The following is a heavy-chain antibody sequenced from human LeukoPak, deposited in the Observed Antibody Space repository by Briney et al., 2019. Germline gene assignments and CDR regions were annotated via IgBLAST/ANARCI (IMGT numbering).Heavy chain of an antibody. CDR3: AREYSSSSWGTADNWFDP. J-gene: IGHJ5*02. CDR1: GFTFSSYA. CDR2: ISGSGGSTI. V-gene: IGHV3-23*01. Sequence: GGSLRLSCAASGFTFSSYAMSWVRQAPGKGLEWVSAISGSGGSTIYYADSVKGRFTISRDNAKNSLYLQMNSLRAEDTAVYYCAREYSSSSWGTADNWFDPWGQGTLVTVSS. D-gene: IGHD6-6*01.